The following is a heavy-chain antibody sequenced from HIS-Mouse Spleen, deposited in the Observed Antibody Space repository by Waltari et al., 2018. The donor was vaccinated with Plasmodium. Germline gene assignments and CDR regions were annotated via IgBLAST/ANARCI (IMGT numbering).Heavy chain of an antibody. CDR3: ARDPPLSITGDLDAFDI. CDR1: GFTFSSYT. J-gene: IGHJ3*02. D-gene: IGHD7-27*01. Sequence: EVQLVESGGGLVKPGGSLRLSCAASGFTFSSYTMNWVRQVPGKGLEWVSSISSSSSYIYYADSVKGRFTISRDNAKNSLYLQMNSLRAEDTAVYYCARDPPLSITGDLDAFDIWGQGTMVTVSS. V-gene: IGHV3-21*01. CDR2: ISSSSSYI.